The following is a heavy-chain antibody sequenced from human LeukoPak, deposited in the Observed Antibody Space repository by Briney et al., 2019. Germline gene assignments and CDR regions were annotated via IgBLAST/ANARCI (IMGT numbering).Heavy chain of an antibody. CDR2: INPSGSDT. Sequence: ASVKVSCKATGYTFTAHYMHWVRQAPGQGLEWMGLINPSGSDTVYAQKFQGRLTMTRDMSTSTDYMELSSLRFDDTAVYYRARDNSMGDTVWWFDPWGQGTLVTVSS. CDR1: GYTFTAHY. V-gene: IGHV1-46*01. D-gene: IGHD1-26*01. CDR3: ARDNSMGDTVWWFDP. J-gene: IGHJ5*02.